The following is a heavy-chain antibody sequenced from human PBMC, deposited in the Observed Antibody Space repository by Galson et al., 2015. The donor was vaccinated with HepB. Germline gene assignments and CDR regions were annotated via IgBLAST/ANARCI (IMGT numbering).Heavy chain of an antibody. CDR1: GFTFSNYA. V-gene: IGHV3-30*04. CDR3: AREGELWFGDLCFDY. D-gene: IGHD3-10*01. CDR2: ISIDGSNK. J-gene: IGHJ4*02. Sequence: SLRLSCAASGFTFSNYAMHWVRQAPGKGLEWVAFISIDGSNKDYAASVKGRFTISRDNSENTLYLQMNSLRAEDTAVYYCAREGELWFGDLCFDYWGQGTLVTVSS.